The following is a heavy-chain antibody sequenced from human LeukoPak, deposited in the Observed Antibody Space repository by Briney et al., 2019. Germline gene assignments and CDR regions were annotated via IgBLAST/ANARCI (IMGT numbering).Heavy chain of an antibody. V-gene: IGHV3-74*01. CDR2: INTDGSST. J-gene: IGHJ4*02. CDR1: GFTFSNYW. Sequence: AGSLRLSCAASGFTFSNYWMHWVRQAPGKGLVWVSRINTDGSSTSYADSVKGRFTISRDNAKNTLYLQMNSLRAEDTAVYYCARDRDSSGYYGGWGWGQGTLVTVSS. D-gene: IGHD3-22*01. CDR3: ARDRDSSGYYGGWG.